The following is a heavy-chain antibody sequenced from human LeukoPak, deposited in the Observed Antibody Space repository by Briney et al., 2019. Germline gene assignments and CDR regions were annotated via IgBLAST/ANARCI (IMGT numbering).Heavy chain of an antibody. V-gene: IGHV1-24*01. CDR1: GYTLTELS. CDR2: FDPEDGET. J-gene: IGHJ4*02. Sequence: ASVKVSCKVSGYTLTELSMHWVRQAPGKGLEWMGGFDPEDGETIYAQKFQGRVTMTRDTSTSTVYMELSSLRSEDTAVYYCARGAQLAPPVDYWGQGTLVTVSS. CDR3: ARGAQLAPPVDY. D-gene: IGHD6-6*01.